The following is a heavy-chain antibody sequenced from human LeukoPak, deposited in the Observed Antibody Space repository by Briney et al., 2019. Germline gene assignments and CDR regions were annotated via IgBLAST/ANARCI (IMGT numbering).Heavy chain of an antibody. J-gene: IGHJ4*02. Sequence: HAGGSLRLSCAASGFTFSSSWMTWVRQAPGKGLEWVAHIKEDGTEEYYVDSVKGRFTISRDNAKKSLHLQMNSLRAEDTAVYYCARHPDGSLSLDYWGQGTLVTVSS. D-gene: IGHD1-26*01. CDR2: IKEDGTEE. V-gene: IGHV3-7*05. CDR1: GFTFSSSW. CDR3: ARHPDGSLSLDY.